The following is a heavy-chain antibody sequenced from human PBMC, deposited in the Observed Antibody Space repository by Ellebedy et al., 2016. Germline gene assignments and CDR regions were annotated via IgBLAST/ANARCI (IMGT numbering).Heavy chain of an antibody. CDR3: AKAPYVDTAMVRNYYYMDV. Sequence: GESLKISXAASGFTFSSYAMSWVRQAPGKGLEWVSAISGSGGSTYYADSVKGRFTISRDNSKNTLYLQMNSLRAEDTAVYYCAKAPYVDTAMVRNYYYMDVWGKGTTVTVSS. J-gene: IGHJ6*03. CDR1: GFTFSSYA. V-gene: IGHV3-23*01. CDR2: ISGSGGST. D-gene: IGHD5-18*01.